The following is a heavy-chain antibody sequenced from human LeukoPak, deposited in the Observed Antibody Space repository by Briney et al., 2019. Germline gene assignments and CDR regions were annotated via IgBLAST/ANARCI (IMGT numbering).Heavy chain of an antibody. D-gene: IGHD6-13*01. CDR2: IYHSGST. Sequence: PSETLSLTCAVSGGSISSSNWWSWVRQPPGKGLEWIGEIYHSGSTNYNPSLKSRVTISLDKSKNQFSLKLSSVTAADTAVYYCARPLLAAAGAFDYWGQGTLVTVSS. V-gene: IGHV4-4*02. CDR1: GGSISSSNW. CDR3: ARPLLAAAGAFDY. J-gene: IGHJ4*02.